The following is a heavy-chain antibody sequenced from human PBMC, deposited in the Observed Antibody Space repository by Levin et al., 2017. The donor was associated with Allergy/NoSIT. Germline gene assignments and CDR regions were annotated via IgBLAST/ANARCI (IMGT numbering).Heavy chain of an antibody. J-gene: IGHJ6*02. Sequence: SETLSLTCAVYGGSFSGYYWSWIRQPPGKGLEWIGEINHSGSTNYNPSLKSRVTISVDTSKNQFSLKLSSVTAADTAVYYCARGKSTYYYDSSGYYYRSADYGMDVWGQGTTVTVSS. CDR2: INHSGST. V-gene: IGHV4-34*01. CDR3: ARGKSTYYYDSSGYYYRSADYGMDV. CDR1: GGSFSGYY. D-gene: IGHD3-22*01.